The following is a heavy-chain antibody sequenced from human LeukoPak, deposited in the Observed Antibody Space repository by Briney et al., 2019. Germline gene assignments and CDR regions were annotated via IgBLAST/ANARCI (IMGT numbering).Heavy chain of an antibody. D-gene: IGHD3-10*01. J-gene: IGHJ5*02. V-gene: IGHV4-4*07. CDR3: ARDVGYYGSGSYHKPNNWFDP. CDR1: GGSISSYY. Sequence: SETLSLTCTVSGGSISSYYWSWIRQPAGKGLEWIGRICTSGSTNYNPSLKSRVTMSVDTSKNQFSLKLSSVTAADTAVYYCARDVGYYGSGSYHKPNNWFDPWGQGTLVTVSS. CDR2: ICTSGST.